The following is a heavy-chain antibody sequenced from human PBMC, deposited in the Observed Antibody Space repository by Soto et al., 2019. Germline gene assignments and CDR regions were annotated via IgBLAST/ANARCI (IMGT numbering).Heavy chain of an antibody. V-gene: IGHV3-33*08. D-gene: IGHD6-6*01. CDR1: GFTFSSYG. Sequence: GGSLRLSCAASGFTFSSYGMHWVRQAPGKGLEWVAVIWYDGSNKYYADSVKGRFTISRDNSKNTLYLQMNSLRAEDTAVYYCARDREMGYSSSSCCYYYMDVWGKGTTVTVSS. CDR3: ARDREMGYSSSSCCYYYMDV. CDR2: IWYDGSNK. J-gene: IGHJ6*03.